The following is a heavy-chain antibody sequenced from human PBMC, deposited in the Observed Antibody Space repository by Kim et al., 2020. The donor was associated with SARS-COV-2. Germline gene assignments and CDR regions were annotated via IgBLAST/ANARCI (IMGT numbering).Heavy chain of an antibody. CDR1: GFSFTSYS. D-gene: IGHD3-22*01. V-gene: IGHV3-7*01. Sequence: GGSLRLSCAASGFSFTSYSMTWVRQSPGKGLEWVANIKEDGSEKNYVDSVKGRFTISRDNAKKSLFLQMNSLRVEDTAVYYCACAVTADGSGYRALEYWGQGTPVTVSS. CDR3: ACAVTADGSGYRALEY. CDR2: IKEDGSEK. J-gene: IGHJ4*02.